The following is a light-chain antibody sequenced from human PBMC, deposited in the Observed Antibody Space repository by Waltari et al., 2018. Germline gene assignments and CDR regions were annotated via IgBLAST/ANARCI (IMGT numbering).Light chain of an antibody. CDR1: SSDVGGYNY. J-gene: IGLJ2*01. Sequence: QSALTQPASVSGSPGQSITISCTGTSSDVGGYNYVSWYQQHQGKAPQLMIYEVSKRPPGVSNRFSGSKAGNTASMTISVLQAEDEADYYCSSYTSSSTVFGGGTKLTVL. V-gene: IGLV2-14*01. CDR3: SSYTSSSTV. CDR2: EVS.